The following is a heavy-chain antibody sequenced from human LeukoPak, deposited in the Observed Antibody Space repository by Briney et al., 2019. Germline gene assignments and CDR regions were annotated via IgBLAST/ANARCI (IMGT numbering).Heavy chain of an antibody. J-gene: IGHJ2*01. CDR3: ARDRTAMPYWYFDL. D-gene: IGHD5-18*01. Sequence: GGSLRLSCAASGFTFSSYAMHWVRQAPGKGLEWVAVISYDGSNKCYADSVKGRFTISRDNSKNTLYLQMNSLRAEDTAVYYCARDRTAMPYWYFDLWGRGTLVTVSS. CDR1: GFTFSSYA. CDR2: ISYDGSNK. V-gene: IGHV3-30-3*01.